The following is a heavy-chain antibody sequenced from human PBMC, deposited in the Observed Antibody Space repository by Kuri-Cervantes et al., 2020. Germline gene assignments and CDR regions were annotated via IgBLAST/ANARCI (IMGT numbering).Heavy chain of an antibody. CDR2: IYYSGST. CDR3: ARMADTNWFDP. D-gene: IGHD6-19*01. Sequence: LSCTVSGGSISSGDYYWSWIRQPPGKGLEWIGYIYYSGSTYYNPSLKSRVTISVDTSKNQFSLKLSSVTAADTAVYYCARMADTNWFDPWGQGTLVTVSS. CDR1: GGSISSGDYY. V-gene: IGHV4-30-4*01. J-gene: IGHJ5*02.